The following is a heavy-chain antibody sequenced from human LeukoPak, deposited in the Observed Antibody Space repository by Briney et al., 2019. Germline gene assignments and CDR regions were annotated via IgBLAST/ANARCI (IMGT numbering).Heavy chain of an antibody. Sequence: GGSLRLSCAASGFTFSSYWMHWVRQAPGKGLVWVSRINSDGSSTSYADSVKGRFTISRDNAKNTLYLQMNSLRAEDTAVYYCARGGEAARMDVWGQGTTVTVSS. V-gene: IGHV3-74*01. CDR2: INSDGSST. CDR3: ARGGEAARMDV. D-gene: IGHD6-6*01. J-gene: IGHJ6*02. CDR1: GFTFSSYW.